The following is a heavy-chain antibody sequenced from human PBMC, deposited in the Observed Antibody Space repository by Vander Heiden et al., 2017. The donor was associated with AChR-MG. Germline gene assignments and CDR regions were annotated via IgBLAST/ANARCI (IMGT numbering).Heavy chain of an antibody. V-gene: IGHV1-8*01. CDR2: MNPNSGNT. D-gene: IGHD2-2*01. CDR1: GYTFTSYD. J-gene: IGHJ5*02. CDR3: GRVPLYCSSTSCYAGNWFDP. Sequence: QVQLVQSGAEVKKPGASVKVSCQASGYTFTSYDINWVRQATGQGLEWMGWMNPNSGNTGYAQKFQGRVTMTRNTSISTAYMELSSLRSEDTAVYYCGRVPLYCSSTSCYAGNWFDPWGQGTLVTVSS.